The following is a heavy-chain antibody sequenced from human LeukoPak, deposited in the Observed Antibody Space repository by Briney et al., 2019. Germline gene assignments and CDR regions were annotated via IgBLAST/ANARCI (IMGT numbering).Heavy chain of an antibody. J-gene: IGHJ5*02. CDR1: GFTLSNYG. CDR2: ISSDETNI. V-gene: IGHV3-30*18. D-gene: IGHD2-15*01. CDR3: AKDPYRVVFATGNYLDP. Sequence: PGGSLRVSCATSGFTLSNYGMHWVRQAPGKGLEWVAVISSDETNIRYGDSVRGRFTVSRDNAKNTVYLQMNSLGADDTAVYYCAKDPYRVVFATGNYLDPWGQGTLVTVSS.